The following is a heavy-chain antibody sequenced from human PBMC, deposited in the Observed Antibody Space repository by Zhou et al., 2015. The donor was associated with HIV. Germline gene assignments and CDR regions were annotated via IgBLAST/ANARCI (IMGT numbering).Heavy chain of an antibody. V-gene: IGHV1-69*06. CDR3: ARAVRGVIPGDWFDP. Sequence: QVQLVQSGAEVKKPGASVKVSCKASGYTFTTYDINWMRQATGQRPEWMGWIIPIFGTANYAQKFQGRVTITADKSTSTAYMELSSLRSEDTAVYYCARAVRGVIPGDWFDPWGQGTLVTVSS. D-gene: IGHD3-10*01. J-gene: IGHJ5*02. CDR2: IIPIFGTA. CDR1: GYTFTTYD.